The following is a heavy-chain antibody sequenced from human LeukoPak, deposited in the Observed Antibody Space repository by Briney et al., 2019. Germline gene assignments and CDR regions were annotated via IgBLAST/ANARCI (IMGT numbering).Heavy chain of an antibody. Sequence: SETLSLTCAVYGGSFSGYYWSWIRQHPGKGLEWIGYIYYSGSTYYNPSLKSRVTISVDTSKNQFSLKLSSVTAADTAVYYCAREVAGRFAFDIWGQGTMVTVSS. CDR1: GGSFSGYY. D-gene: IGHD6-19*01. V-gene: IGHV4-31*11. J-gene: IGHJ3*02. CDR3: AREVAGRFAFDI. CDR2: IYYSGST.